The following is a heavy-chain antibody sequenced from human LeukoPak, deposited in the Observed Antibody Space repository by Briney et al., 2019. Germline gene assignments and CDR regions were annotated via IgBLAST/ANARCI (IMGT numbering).Heavy chain of an antibody. CDR1: GFTFHDYA. J-gene: IGHJ4*02. D-gene: IGHD3-22*01. CDR2: ISWNSGSI. V-gene: IGHV3-9*01. Sequence: GGSLRLSCAASGFTFHDYAMHWVRQAPGKGLEWVSGISWNSGSIGYADSVKGRFTISRDNAKNSVSLQMNSLRAEDTALYYCAKDNVIYYDSSGYPYYFDFWGQGILVTVSS. CDR3: AKDNVIYYDSSGYPYYFDF.